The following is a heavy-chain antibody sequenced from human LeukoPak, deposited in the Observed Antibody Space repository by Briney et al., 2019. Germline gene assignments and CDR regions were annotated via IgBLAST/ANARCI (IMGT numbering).Heavy chain of an antibody. Sequence: PGGSLRLSCAASGFTFSSYSMNWVRQAPGKGLEWVSSISSSSSDIYYADSVKGRFTISRDNAKNSLYLQMNSLRAEDTAVYYCASPSRGTAMVIYYWGQGTLVTVSS. J-gene: IGHJ4*02. V-gene: IGHV3-21*01. CDR3: ASPSRGTAMVIYY. CDR2: ISSSSSDI. CDR1: GFTFSSYS. D-gene: IGHD5-18*01.